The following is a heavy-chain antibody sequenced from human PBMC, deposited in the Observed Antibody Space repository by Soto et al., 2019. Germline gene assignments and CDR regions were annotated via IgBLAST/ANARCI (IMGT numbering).Heavy chain of an antibody. J-gene: IGHJ4*02. CDR2: ISVYHGNT. Sequence: QVKLVQSGTEVKKPGASIKVSCKASGYSFATSGMTWVRQAPGQGLEWMGWISVYHGNTNYDQNLQDRVTMTTDTSTNTAYLEVRNLRSDDTAVYYCARAGQYYDASGYADWGQGTLVTVSS. CDR1: GYSFATSG. CDR3: ARAGQYYDASGYAD. V-gene: IGHV1-18*01. D-gene: IGHD3-22*01.